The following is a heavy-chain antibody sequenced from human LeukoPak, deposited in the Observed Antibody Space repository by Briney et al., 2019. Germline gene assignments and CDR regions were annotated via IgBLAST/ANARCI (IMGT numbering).Heavy chain of an antibody. CDR1: GGSISSGGYS. CDR2: IYYSGST. Sequence: PSQTLSLTCTVSGGSISSGGYSWSWIRQHPGKGLEWIGYIYYSGSTYYNPSLKSRVTISVDTSKNQFSLKLSSVTAADTAVYYCARAGGGWVNFDYWGQGTLVTVSS. J-gene: IGHJ4*02. CDR3: ARAGGGWVNFDY. D-gene: IGHD3-16*01. V-gene: IGHV4-31*03.